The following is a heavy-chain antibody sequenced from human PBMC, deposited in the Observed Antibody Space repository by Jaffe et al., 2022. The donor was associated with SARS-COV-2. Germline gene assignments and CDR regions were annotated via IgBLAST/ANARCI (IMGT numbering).Heavy chain of an antibody. CDR1: GFTFDDYA. CDR3: AKVGYIDLPDAFDI. V-gene: IGHV3-9*01. CDR2: ISWNSGSI. J-gene: IGHJ3*02. D-gene: IGHD5-18*01. Sequence: EVQLVESGGGLVQPGRSLRLSCAASGFTFDDYAMHWVRQAPGKGLEWVSGISWNSGSIGYADSVKGRFTISRDNAKNSLYLQMNSLRAEDTALYYCAKVGYIDLPDAFDIWGQGTMVTVSS.